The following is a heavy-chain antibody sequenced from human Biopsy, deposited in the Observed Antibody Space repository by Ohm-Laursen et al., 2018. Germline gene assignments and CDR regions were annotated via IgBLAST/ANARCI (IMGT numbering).Heavy chain of an antibody. D-gene: IGHD2-21*01. CDR3: TRLAYYYYYGMDV. J-gene: IGHJ6*02. Sequence: SLRLSCAASGFTFSSYGMSWVRQAPGKGLEWISYITGSSSTIYYADSVKGRFTISRDNAKNSLYLQMNSLRAEDTAVYYCTRLAYYYYYGMDVWGQGTTVTVSS. CDR2: ITGSSSTI. V-gene: IGHV3-48*04. CDR1: GFTFSSYG.